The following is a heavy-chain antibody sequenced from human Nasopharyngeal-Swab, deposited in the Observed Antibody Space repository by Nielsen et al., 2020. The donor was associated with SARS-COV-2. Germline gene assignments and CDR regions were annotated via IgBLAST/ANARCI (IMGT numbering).Heavy chain of an antibody. CDR1: GFTFSSYA. CDR3: AAPGTRCSGDKCDMWVFDY. Sequence: GESLKISCAASGFTFSSYAMSWVRQAPGKGLEWLSSIRGGGARTTYADSAKGRFTISRDNPKNTLYLQMSSLRVEDTAVYYCAAPGTRCSGDKCDMWVFDYWGQGTQVTVSS. V-gene: IGHV3-23*01. J-gene: IGHJ4*02. CDR2: IRGGGART. D-gene: IGHD2-15*01.